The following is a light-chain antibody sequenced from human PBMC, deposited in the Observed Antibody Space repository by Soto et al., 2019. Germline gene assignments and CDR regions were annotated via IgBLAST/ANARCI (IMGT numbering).Light chain of an antibody. J-gene: IGKJ3*01. CDR2: AAS. CDR3: QQSYSTPRT. CDR1: RSIVSF. Sequence: DIQMIQSPSSLSTSVGDRVTISCRASRSIVSFLNWYHQRPGAAPKRLIYAASTLQSGVPSRFSGRGSGTDFTLTSSSLQPEDFGTYYCQQSYSTPRTFGPGTKVEIK. V-gene: IGKV1-39*01.